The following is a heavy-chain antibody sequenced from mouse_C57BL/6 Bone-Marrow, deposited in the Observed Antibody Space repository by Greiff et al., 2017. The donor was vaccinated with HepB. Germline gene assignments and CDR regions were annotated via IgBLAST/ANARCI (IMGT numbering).Heavy chain of an antibody. J-gene: IGHJ3*01. CDR3: ARGAYYSNRFAY. Sequence: VKVVESGAELVKPGASVKISCKASGYAFSSYWMNWVKQRPGKGLEWIGQIYPGDGDTNYNGKFKGKATLTADKSSSTAYMQLSSLTSEDSAVYFCARGAYYSNRFAYWGQGTLVTVSA. CDR1: GYAFSSYW. V-gene: IGHV1-80*01. D-gene: IGHD2-5*01. CDR2: IYPGDGDT.